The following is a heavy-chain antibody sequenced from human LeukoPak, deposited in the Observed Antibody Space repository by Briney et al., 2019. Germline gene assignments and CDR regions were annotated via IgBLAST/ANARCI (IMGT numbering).Heavy chain of an antibody. D-gene: IGHD1-1*01. Sequence: PSETLSLTCNVSGGSISTTTNSWGWAWIRQRPTKGLEWIGSVYYGGSPYYTSSLKSRVTISVDTSKNQFSLKLSSVTAADTAVYYCARDRLQLQSWGQGTLVTVSS. CDR2: VYYGGSP. V-gene: IGHV4-39*07. J-gene: IGHJ5*02. CDR3: ARDRLQLQS. CDR1: GGSISTTTNS.